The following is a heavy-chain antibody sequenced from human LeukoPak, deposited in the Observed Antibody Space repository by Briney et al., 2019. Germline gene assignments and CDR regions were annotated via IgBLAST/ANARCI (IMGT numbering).Heavy chain of an antibody. Sequence: SETLSLTCTVSGGSISSSSYYWGWLRQPPGKGLEWIGNIYYSGSTYYNPSLKSRVTISLDTSKNQFSLKLSSVTAADTAVYYCARDHMSYSGSYYSPDWFDPWGQGTLVTVSS. D-gene: IGHD1-26*01. V-gene: IGHV4-39*07. CDR2: IYYSGST. CDR1: GGSISSSSYY. CDR3: ARDHMSYSGSYYSPDWFDP. J-gene: IGHJ5*02.